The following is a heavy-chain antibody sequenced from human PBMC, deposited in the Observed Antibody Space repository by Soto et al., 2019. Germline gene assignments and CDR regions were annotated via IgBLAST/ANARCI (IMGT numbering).Heavy chain of an antibody. CDR2: ISGSGGST. V-gene: IGHV3-23*01. CDR3: AKDQIVLMVYATIFDY. J-gene: IGHJ4*02. CDR1: GFTFSSYA. D-gene: IGHD2-8*01. Sequence: PGGSLRLSCAASGFTFSSYAMSWVRQAPGKGLEWVSAISGSGGSTYYADSVKGRFTISRDNSKNTLYLQMNSLRAEDTAVYYCAKDQIVLMVYATIFDYWGQGTLVTVSS.